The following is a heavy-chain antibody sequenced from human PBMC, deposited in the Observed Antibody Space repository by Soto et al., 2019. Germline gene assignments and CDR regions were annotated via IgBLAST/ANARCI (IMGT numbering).Heavy chain of an antibody. Sequence: QVQLVQSGAEVKKPGSSLKVSCKASGGIFSDFSFSWVRQAPGQGLEWMGGNMPIFGGPDHAHRFRGRVTITADENTRTACMEVRGLTSEDTAKDYCASSFGMTGVGNYYYGMDVWGQGTTVSVS. J-gene: IGHJ6*02. D-gene: IGHD3-9*01. CDR3: ASSFGMTGVGNYYYGMDV. CDR1: GGIFSDFS. CDR2: NMPIFGGP. V-gene: IGHV1-69*12.